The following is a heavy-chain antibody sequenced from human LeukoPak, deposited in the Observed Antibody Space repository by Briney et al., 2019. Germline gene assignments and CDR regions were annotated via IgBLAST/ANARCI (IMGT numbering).Heavy chain of an antibody. CDR3: AKRPYIVGTITPYFDY. V-gene: IGHV3-23*01. D-gene: IGHD1-26*01. CDR1: GFTFSSYG. CDR2: ISGGGGST. J-gene: IGHJ4*02. Sequence: GGSLRLSCAASGFTFSSYGLSWVRQAPGKGLEWVSAISGGGGSTFYADSVKGRFTISRDNSKNTLYLQMNSLRAEDTAVYYCAKRPYIVGTITPYFDYWGQGTLATVSS.